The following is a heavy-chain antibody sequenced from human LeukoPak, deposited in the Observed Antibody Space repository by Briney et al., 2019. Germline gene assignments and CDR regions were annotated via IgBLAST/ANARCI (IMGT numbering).Heavy chain of an antibody. J-gene: IGHJ5*02. CDR1: GGSISSYY. CDR2: IYYSGST. D-gene: IGHD3-10*01. Sequence: SETLSVTCTVPGGSISSYYWSWIRQPPGKGVEWSGYIYYSGSTIYNPSLKSRVTISVDTSTNQFSLKLSSVTAADTAVYYCARQVSGGSGSDWFDPWGQGTLVTVSS. V-gene: IGHV4-59*01. CDR3: ARQVSGGSGSDWFDP.